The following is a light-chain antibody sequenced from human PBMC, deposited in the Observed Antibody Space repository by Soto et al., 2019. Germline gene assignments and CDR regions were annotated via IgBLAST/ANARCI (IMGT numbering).Light chain of an antibody. CDR2: KAS. CDR3: QQYNSYSALT. CDR1: QSISSW. J-gene: IGKJ4*01. V-gene: IGKV1-5*03. Sequence: DIQMTQSPSTLSASVGDRVTITCRANQSISSWLAWYQQKPGKAPKLLIYKASSLESGVPSRFSGSGSGTEFTLTISSLQPDDFATYYCQQYNSYSALTFGGGTKVDIK.